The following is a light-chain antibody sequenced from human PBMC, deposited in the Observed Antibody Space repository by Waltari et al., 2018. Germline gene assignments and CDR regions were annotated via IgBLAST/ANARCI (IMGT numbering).Light chain of an antibody. CDR3: YSTDSSGLGV. CDR1: ALPKKY. Sequence: SDELTQSPSVSVSPGQTARITCSGDALPKKYAHWYQQKTGQAPVVVNYDDTKRPSEIPERFSGSSSGTMATLTISGAQVEDEADYYCYSTDSSGLGVFGTGTKVTVL. CDR2: DDT. V-gene: IGLV3-10*01. J-gene: IGLJ1*01.